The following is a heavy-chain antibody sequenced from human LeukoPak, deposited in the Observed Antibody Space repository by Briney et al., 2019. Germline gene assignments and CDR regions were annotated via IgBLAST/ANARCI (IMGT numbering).Heavy chain of an antibody. CDR1: GYTFTSYD. J-gene: IGHJ4*02. CDR2: MSPDSGYT. V-gene: IGHV1-8*01. Sequence: ASVKVSCKASGYTFTSYDINWVRQAPGQGLEWMGWMSPDSGYTGYAQTFQGRVTLTRNTSVSTAFMELSSLRSEDTALYYCEIYTGYDSFWGQGTLVTVSS. CDR3: EIYTGYDSF. D-gene: IGHD5-12*01.